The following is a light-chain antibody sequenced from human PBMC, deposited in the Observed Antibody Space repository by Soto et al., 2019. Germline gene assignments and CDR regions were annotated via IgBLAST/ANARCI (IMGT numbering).Light chain of an antibody. Sequence: QSALTQPPSASGSPGQSVTISCTGTSSDVGGYDDVSWYQQHPGKAPKLMIYEVTKRPSGVPDRFSGSKSGNTASLTVSGLQAEDEADYYCSSYEGTNNFVAFGTGTKVTVL. V-gene: IGLV2-8*01. CDR2: EVT. J-gene: IGLJ1*01. CDR3: SSYEGTNNFVA. CDR1: SSDVGGYDD.